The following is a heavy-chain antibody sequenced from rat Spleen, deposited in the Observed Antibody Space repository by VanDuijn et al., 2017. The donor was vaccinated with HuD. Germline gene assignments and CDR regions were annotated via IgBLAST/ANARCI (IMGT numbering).Heavy chain of an antibody. D-gene: IGHD2-1*01. CDR1: GFTFSNYY. Sequence: EVQLVESGGGLMQPGGSVKLSCATSGFTFSNYYMAWVRQAPTKGLEWVASITNTGGSTYYPDSVKGRFTISRDNAKSTLYLQMNSLRSEDTATYYCTRDTYGFAYWGQGTLVTVSS. V-gene: IGHV5-27*01. CDR2: ITNTGGST. CDR3: TRDTYGFAY. J-gene: IGHJ3*01.